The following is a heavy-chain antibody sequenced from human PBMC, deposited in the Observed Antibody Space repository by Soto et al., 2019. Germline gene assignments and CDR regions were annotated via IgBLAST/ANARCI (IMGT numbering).Heavy chain of an antibody. V-gene: IGHV2-5*02. CDR2: IYWDDDK. J-gene: IGHJ6*02. Sequence: QITLKESGPTLVKPTQTLTLTCTFSGLSLSTTGVGVGWIRQPPGKALEWLALIYWDDDKRYSPSLKSRLTITKDTSNNQVVLTITNMDPVDTATYYCVHSRCGGDCLQSYSSHSYYGLDVWGQGTTVTVSS. CDR1: GLSLSTTGVG. D-gene: IGHD2-21*02. CDR3: VHSRCGGDCLQSYSSHSYYGLDV.